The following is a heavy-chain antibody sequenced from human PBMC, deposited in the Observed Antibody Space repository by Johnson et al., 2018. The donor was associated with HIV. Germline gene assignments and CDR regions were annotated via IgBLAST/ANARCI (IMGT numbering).Heavy chain of an antibody. J-gene: IGHJ3*02. CDR1: GFTFSSYA. CDR3: AGSVQGVHCTGGVCYTGAFDI. V-gene: IGHV3-15*05. D-gene: IGHD2-8*02. CDR2: IKSKTDGGTT. Sequence: VQLVESGGGVVQPGRSLRLSCAASGFTFSSYAMHWVRQAPGKRLEWVGRIKSKTDGGTTDYAAPVKGRFTISRDDSKNTLYLQMNSLRAEDTALYYCAGSVQGVHCTGGVCYTGAFDIWGQGTMVTVSS.